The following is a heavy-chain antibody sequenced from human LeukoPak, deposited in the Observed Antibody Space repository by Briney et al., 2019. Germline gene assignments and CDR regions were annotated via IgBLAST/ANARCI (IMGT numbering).Heavy chain of an antibody. CDR1: GYSFTSYW. Sequence: PGESLKISCKGSGYSFTSYWIGWVRQMPGNGLEWMGIIYPGDSDTRYSPSFQGQVTISADTSISTAYLQWSSLKASDTAMYYCARRLNGRSGYSYGQIDYWGQGTLVTVSS. V-gene: IGHV5-51*01. CDR3: ARRLNGRSGYSYGQIDY. J-gene: IGHJ4*02. D-gene: IGHD5-18*01. CDR2: IYPGDSDT.